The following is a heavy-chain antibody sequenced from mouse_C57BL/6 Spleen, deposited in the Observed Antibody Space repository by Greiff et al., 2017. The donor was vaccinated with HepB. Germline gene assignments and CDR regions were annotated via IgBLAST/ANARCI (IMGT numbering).Heavy chain of an antibody. V-gene: IGHV1-22*01. J-gene: IGHJ2*01. CDR2: INPNNGGT. Sequence: EVQLQQSGPELVKPGASVKMSCKASGYTFTDYNMHWVKQSHGKSLEWIGYINPNNGGTSYNQKFKGKATLTVNKSSSTAYMELRSLTSEDSAVYYCARAHYYGSSPPDYGGQGTTLTVSS. CDR3: ARAHYYGSSPPDY. CDR1: GYTFTDYN. D-gene: IGHD1-1*01.